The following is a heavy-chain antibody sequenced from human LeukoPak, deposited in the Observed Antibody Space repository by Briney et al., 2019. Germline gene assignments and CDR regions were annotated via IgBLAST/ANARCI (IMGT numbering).Heavy chain of an antibody. D-gene: IGHD3-3*01. Sequence: ASVKVSCKASGYTFTSYYINWVRQATGQGLEWMGWMNPNSGNTGYAQKFQGRVTMTRNTSISTAYMELSSLRSEDTAVYDCARVVSYYDFWSDTTKYYLVYYGMDVWGQGTTVTVSS. CDR1: GYTFTSYY. V-gene: IGHV1-8*01. CDR2: MNPNSGNT. J-gene: IGHJ6*02. CDR3: ARVVSYYDFWSDTTKYYLVYYGMDV.